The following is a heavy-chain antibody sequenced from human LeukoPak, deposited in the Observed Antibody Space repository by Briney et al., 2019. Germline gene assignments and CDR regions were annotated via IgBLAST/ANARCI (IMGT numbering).Heavy chain of an antibody. CDR2: INHSGST. D-gene: IGHD1-26*01. Sequence: PSETLSLTCTVSGDSISSSACYWGWIRQPPGKGLELIGEINHSGSTNYDPSLKSRVTISVDTSKNQFSLKLSSVTAADTAVYYCARAYSGIVGAATDYWGQGTLVTVSS. CDR3: ARAYSGIVGAATDY. V-gene: IGHV4-39*07. J-gene: IGHJ4*02. CDR1: GDSISSSACY.